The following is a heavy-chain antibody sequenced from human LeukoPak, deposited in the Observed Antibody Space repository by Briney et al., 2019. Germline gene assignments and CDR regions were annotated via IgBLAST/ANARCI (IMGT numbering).Heavy chain of an antibody. J-gene: IGHJ4*02. CDR3: ARLKRDDFWSGYSYYFDY. Sequence: PSETLSLTCTVSGGSISSYYWSWIPQPPGKGLEWIGYIYYSGSTNYNPSLKSRVTISVDTSKNQFSLKLSSVTAADTAVYYCARLKRDDFWSGYSYYFDYWGQGTLVTVSS. D-gene: IGHD3-3*01. CDR1: GGSISSYY. CDR2: IYYSGST. V-gene: IGHV4-59*01.